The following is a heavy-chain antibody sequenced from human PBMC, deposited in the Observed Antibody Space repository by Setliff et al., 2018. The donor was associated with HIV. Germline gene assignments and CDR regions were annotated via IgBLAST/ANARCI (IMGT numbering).Heavy chain of an antibody. Sequence: GGSLRLSCAASVFTFNNYGMNWVRQAPGKGLEWVAFIRYDGSQTYYADSVKGRFTISRDNAKNSLYLQMNSLKAEDTAVYYCARDVSWRVRTYIGYWGQGALVTVSS. CDR2: IRYDGSQT. J-gene: IGHJ4*02. V-gene: IGHV3-30*02. CDR3: ARDVSWRVRTYIGY. D-gene: IGHD3-3*01. CDR1: VFTFNNYG.